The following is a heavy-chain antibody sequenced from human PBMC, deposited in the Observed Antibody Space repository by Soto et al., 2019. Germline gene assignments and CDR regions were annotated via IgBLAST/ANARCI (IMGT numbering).Heavy chain of an antibody. V-gene: IGHV3-30*18. CDR3: AEARDSSGYRPFDY. CDR2: ISYDGSNK. D-gene: IGHD3-22*01. J-gene: IGHJ4*02. CDR1: GFTFSSYG. Sequence: GGSLRLSCAASGFTFSSYGMHWVRQAPGKGLEWVAVISYDGSNKYYADSVKGRFTISRDNSKNTLYLQMNSLRAEDTAVYYCAEARDSSGYRPFDYWGQGTLVTVSS.